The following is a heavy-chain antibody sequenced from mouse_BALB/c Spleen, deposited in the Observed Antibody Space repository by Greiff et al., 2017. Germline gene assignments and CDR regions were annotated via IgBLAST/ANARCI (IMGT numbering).Heavy chain of an antibody. CDR2: INPSTGYT. Sequence: QVQLQQSGAELAKPGASVKMPCKASGYTFTSYWMHWVKQRPGQGLEWIGYINPSTGYTEYNQKFKDKATLTADKSSSTAYMQLSSLTSEDSAVYYCARESTMITTAWFAYWGQGTLVTVSA. D-gene: IGHD2-4*01. J-gene: IGHJ3*01. CDR3: ARESTMITTAWFAY. V-gene: IGHV1-7*01. CDR1: GYTFTSYW.